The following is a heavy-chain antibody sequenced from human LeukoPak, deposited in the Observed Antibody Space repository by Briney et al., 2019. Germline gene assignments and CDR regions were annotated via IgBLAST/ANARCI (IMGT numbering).Heavy chain of an antibody. CDR1: GGSFSGYY. D-gene: IGHD3-3*01. V-gene: IGHV4-34*01. J-gene: IGHJ4*02. CDR3: ARRRAPIFGVVIPNRGYFDY. Sequence: KSSETLSLTCAVYGGSFSGYYWSWIRQPPGKGLEWIGEINHSGSTNYNPSLKSRVTISVDTSKNQFSLKLSSVTAADTAVYYCARRRAPIFGVVIPNRGYFDYWGQGTLVTVSS. CDR2: INHSGST.